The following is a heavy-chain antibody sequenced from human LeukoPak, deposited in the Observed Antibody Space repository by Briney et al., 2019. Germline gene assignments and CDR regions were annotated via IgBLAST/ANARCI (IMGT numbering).Heavy chain of an antibody. Sequence: PGGSLRLSCAASGFTFSSYAMNWVRQAPGKGLEWVSSISSSSSYIYYADSVKGRFTISRDNAKNSLYLQMNSLRAEDTAVYYCARTMVRGVIGDGFDPWGQGTLVTVSS. CDR3: ARTMVRGVIGDGFDP. J-gene: IGHJ5*02. CDR1: GFTFSSYA. D-gene: IGHD3-10*01. CDR2: ISSSSSYI. V-gene: IGHV3-21*01.